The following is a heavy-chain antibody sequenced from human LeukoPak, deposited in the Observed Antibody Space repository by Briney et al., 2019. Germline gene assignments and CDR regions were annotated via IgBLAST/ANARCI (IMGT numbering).Heavy chain of an antibody. CDR2: ISSSGSTI. V-gene: IGHV3-48*03. CDR3: AREEGIVGSYFDY. CDR1: GLTFSSYE. Sequence: GGSLRLSCAASGLTFSSYEMNWVRQAPGKGLEWVSYISSSGSTIYYADSVKGRFTISRDNAKNSLYLQMNSLRAEDTAVYYCAREEGIVGSYFDYWGQGTLVTVSS. D-gene: IGHD1-26*01. J-gene: IGHJ4*02.